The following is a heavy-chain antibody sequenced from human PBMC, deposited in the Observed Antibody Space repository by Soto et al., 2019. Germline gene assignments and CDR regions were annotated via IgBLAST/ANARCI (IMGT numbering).Heavy chain of an antibody. D-gene: IGHD3-10*01. CDR3: AREDYYGSGSYMN. CDR1: GFTFSSYS. V-gene: IGHV3-48*01. Sequence: GGSLRLSCAASGFTFSSYSMNWVRQAPGKGLEWVSYISSSSSTIYYADSVKGRFTISRDNAKNSLYLQMNSLRAEDTAVYYCAREDYYGSGSYMNWGQGTLVTVSS. CDR2: ISSSSSTI. J-gene: IGHJ4*02.